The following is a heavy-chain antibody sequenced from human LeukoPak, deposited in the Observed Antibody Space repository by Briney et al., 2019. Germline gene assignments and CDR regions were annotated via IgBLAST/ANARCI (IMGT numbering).Heavy chain of an antibody. CDR3: ARMELGSFDY. CDR1: GASISSYY. CDR2: IHTSGTS. D-gene: IGHD7-27*01. J-gene: IGHJ4*02. Sequence: SETLSLTCTVSGASISSYYWSWIRQPAGKGLEWIGRIHTSGTSNYNPSLKSRVTMSVDTSKNQFSLKLSSVTAADTAVYYCARMELGSFDYWGQGTLVTVSS. V-gene: IGHV4-4*07.